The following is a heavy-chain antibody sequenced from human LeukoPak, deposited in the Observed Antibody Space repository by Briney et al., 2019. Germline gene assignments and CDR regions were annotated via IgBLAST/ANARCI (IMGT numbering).Heavy chain of an antibody. CDR3: ARVKAVVTPWVFDY. V-gene: IGHV4-39*07. Sequence: SETLSLTCTVSDVSISTSGYYWAWIRQPPGKGLEWIGSISYTGITYYNPSLKSRVTISVDTSKNQFSLKLSSVTAADTAVYFCARVKAVVTPWVFDYWGQGSLVTVSS. CDR1: DVSISTSGYY. D-gene: IGHD4-23*01. CDR2: ISYTGIT. J-gene: IGHJ4*02.